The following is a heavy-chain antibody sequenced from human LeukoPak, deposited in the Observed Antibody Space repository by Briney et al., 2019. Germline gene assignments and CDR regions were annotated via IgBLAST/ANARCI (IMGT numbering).Heavy chain of an antibody. Sequence: SETLSLTCTVSGGSISSGGYYWSWIRQPPGKGLEWIGYIYHSGSTYYNPSLKSRVTISVDRSKNQFSLKLSSVTAADTAVYYCARVVAPPSFDYWGQGTLVTVSS. J-gene: IGHJ4*02. CDR2: IYHSGST. D-gene: IGHD5-12*01. V-gene: IGHV4-30-2*01. CDR3: ARVVAPPSFDY. CDR1: GGSISSGGYY.